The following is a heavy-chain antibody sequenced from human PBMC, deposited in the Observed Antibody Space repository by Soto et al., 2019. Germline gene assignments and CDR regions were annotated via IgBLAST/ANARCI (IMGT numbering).Heavy chain of an antibody. V-gene: IGHV5-51*03. CDR3: ATAPMVRGVISPYLYGMDV. J-gene: IGHJ6*02. CDR1: GYSFTSYW. CDR2: IYPGDSDT. D-gene: IGHD3-10*01. Sequence: KPGESLKISCKGSGYSFTSYWIGWVRQMPGKGLEWMGIIYPGDSDTRYSPSFQGQVTISADKSISTAYLQWSSLKASDTAMYYCATAPMVRGVISPYLYGMDVWGQGTTVTVSS.